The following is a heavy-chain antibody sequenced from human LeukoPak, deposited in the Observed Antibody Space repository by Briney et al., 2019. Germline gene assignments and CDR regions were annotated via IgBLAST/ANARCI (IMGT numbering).Heavy chain of an antibody. CDR2: IVPILGTA. Sequence: SVKVSCKASGYTFTSYYMHWVRQAPGQGLEWMGGIVPILGTANYAQKFQGRVTITADDSTGTAYMELTSLRSADTAVYYCARSQGYSYGSSYWGQGTLVTVSS. V-gene: IGHV1-69*13. CDR1: GYTFTSYY. J-gene: IGHJ4*02. D-gene: IGHD5-18*01. CDR3: ARSQGYSYGSSY.